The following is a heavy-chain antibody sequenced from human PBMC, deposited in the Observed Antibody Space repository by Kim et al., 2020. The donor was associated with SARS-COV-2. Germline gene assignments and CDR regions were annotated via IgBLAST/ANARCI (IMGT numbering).Heavy chain of an antibody. CDR3: ARHRVGRYCSGGSCETPDACDS. CDR1: GGSISSSSYY. Sequence: SETLSLTCTASGGSISSSSYYWGWIRQPPGKGLEWIGCIYYRGSTYYNPSLKSRVTISVDTSKNQFSLKLSSVTAADTAVYYCARHRVGRYCSGGSCETPDACDSWGQGTMVTGAS. J-gene: IGHJ3*02. D-gene: IGHD2-15*01. V-gene: IGHV4-39*01. CDR2: IYYRGST.